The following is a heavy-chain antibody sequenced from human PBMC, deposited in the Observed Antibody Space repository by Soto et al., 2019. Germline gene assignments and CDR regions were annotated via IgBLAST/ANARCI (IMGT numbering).Heavy chain of an antibody. CDR1: VYTFTSYG. D-gene: IGHD1-1*01. CDR2: ISAYNGNT. Sequence: ESGVKVSCKASVYTFTSYGISWVRQAPGQGLEWMGWISAYNGNTNYAQKLQGRVTMTTDTSTSTAYMELRSLRSDDTAVYYCARFGTTYGNDYWGQGTLVNVSS. J-gene: IGHJ4*02. V-gene: IGHV1-18*01. CDR3: ARFGTTYGNDY.